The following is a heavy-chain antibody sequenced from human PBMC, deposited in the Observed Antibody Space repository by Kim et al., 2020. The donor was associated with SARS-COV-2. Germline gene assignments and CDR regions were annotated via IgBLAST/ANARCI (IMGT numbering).Heavy chain of an antibody. J-gene: IGHJ4*02. CDR1: GFTVSSNY. CDR2: IYSGGST. D-gene: IGHD2-21*02. Sequence: GGSLRRSCAASGFTVSSNYMSWVRQAPGKGLEWVSVIYSGGSTYYADSVKGRFTISRDNSKNTLYLQMNSLRAEDTAIYYCAGGGRYCGGDCGDYWGQGALVTVSS. CDR3: AGGGRYCGGDCGDY. V-gene: IGHV3-66*01.